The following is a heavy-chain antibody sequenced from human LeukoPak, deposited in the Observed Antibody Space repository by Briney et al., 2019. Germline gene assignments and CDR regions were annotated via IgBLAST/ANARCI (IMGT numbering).Heavy chain of an antibody. CDR2: IKSKTDGGTT. V-gene: IGHV3-15*01. Sequence: GGSLRLSCAASGFTFSNAWMSWVRQAPGKGLEWVGRIKSKTDGGTTDYAAPVKGRFTISRDDSKNTLYLQMNSLKTEDTAVYSCTTDFPPPPGIAVDFDYWGQGTLVTVSS. D-gene: IGHD6-19*01. J-gene: IGHJ4*02. CDR3: TTDFPPPPGIAVDFDY. CDR1: GFTFSNAW.